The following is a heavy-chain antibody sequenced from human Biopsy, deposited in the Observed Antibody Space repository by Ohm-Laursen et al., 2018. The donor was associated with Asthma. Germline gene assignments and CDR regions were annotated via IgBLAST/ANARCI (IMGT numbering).Heavy chain of an antibody. CDR2: VYYSGST. V-gene: IGHV4-59*07. CDR1: GGSINNFY. CDR3: ASGVDRVTGLLDPFDA. Sequence: SHTLSLTCTVSGGSINNFYWSWIRPPPGKGLESIGHVYYSGSTNYNPSLKRRVTISIDASKNQFSLKLTSVTAAATAVYYCASGVDRVTGLLDPFDAWGQGTLVTVSS. J-gene: IGHJ4*02. D-gene: IGHD2-21*02.